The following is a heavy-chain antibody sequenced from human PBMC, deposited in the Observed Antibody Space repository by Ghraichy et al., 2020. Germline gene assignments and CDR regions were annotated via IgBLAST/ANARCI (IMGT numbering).Heavy chain of an antibody. CDR2: FSGSSGGT. V-gene: IGHV3-23*01. CDR1: GITFSSSD. Sequence: GESLNISCAASGITFSSSDMSWVRQAPGKGPEWVSSFSGSSGGTTYADSVKGRFSTSGDNSRNTLYLEMNSLRAEDTAVYYCAKGRSTWYFDYWGQGTQVTVSS. J-gene: IGHJ4*02. CDR3: AKGRSTWYFDY.